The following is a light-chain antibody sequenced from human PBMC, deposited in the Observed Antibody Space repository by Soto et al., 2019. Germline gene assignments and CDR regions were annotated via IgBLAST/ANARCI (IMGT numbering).Light chain of an antibody. V-gene: IGLV4-69*01. CDR1: SGHSNYA. CDR2: VNRDGSH. CDR3: QTWGTGILI. J-gene: IGLJ2*01. Sequence: QSVLTQSPSASASLGASVKLTCTLSSGHSNYAIAWHQQQPEKGPRSLMKVNRDGSHSKGDGNPNRFSGSSSGAERYLTISSLQSEDESDYCSQTWGTGILIFGGGTKLTVL.